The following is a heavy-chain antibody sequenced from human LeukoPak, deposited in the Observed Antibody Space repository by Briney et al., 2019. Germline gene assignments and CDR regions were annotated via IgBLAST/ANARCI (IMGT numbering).Heavy chain of an antibody. CDR1: GFTFSSYW. J-gene: IGHJ4*02. Sequence: GGSLRLSCAASGFTFSSYWMSWVRQAPGKGLEWVANIKQDGSEENYVDSVKGRFTISRDNAKNSLYLQMNSLRAEDTALYYCARWLVGAKNYFDYWGQGTLVTVSS. CDR3: ARWLVGAKNYFDY. V-gene: IGHV3-7*01. CDR2: IKQDGSEE. D-gene: IGHD1-26*01.